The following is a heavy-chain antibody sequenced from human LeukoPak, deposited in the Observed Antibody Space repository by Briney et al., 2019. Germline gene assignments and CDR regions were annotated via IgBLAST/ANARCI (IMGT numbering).Heavy chain of an antibody. CDR1: GGSISSSSYY. J-gene: IGHJ4*02. CDR3: AKDRRYSSGWYYFDY. CDR2: ISGSGGST. Sequence: ETLSLTCTVSGGSISSSSYYWGWIRQPPGKGLEWVSAISGSGGSTYYADSVKGRFTISRDNSKNTLYLQMNSLRAEDTAVYYCAKDRRYSSGWYYFDYWGQGTLVTVSS. D-gene: IGHD6-19*01. V-gene: IGHV3-23*01.